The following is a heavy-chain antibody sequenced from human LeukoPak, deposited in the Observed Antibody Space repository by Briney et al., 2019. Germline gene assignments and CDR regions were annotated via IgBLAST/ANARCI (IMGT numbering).Heavy chain of an antibody. J-gene: IGHJ6*03. Sequence: SETLSLTCTVSGYSISSGYYWGWIRQPPGKGLEWIGSIYHSGSTYYNPSLKSRVTISVDTSKNQFSLRLSSVTAADTAVYYCARAVSSYYYYYMDVWGKGTTVTVSS. CDR3: ARAVSSYYYYYMDV. CDR1: GYSISSGYY. CDR2: IYHSGST. V-gene: IGHV4-38-2*02.